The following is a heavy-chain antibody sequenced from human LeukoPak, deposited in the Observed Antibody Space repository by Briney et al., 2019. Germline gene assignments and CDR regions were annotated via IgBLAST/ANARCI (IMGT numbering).Heavy chain of an antibody. J-gene: IGHJ4*02. V-gene: IGHV3-9*01. CDR3: VRDNEHDADGPLDS. CDR1: GFSLDPYG. D-gene: IGHD1/OR15-1a*01. Sequence: GGSLRLSRAVSGFSLDPYGMHWVREAPRRGGVGGSDISRKSGYVLYRDSVRGRFTVSRENARNSLCVQMNRLRPEDTAFYYCVRDNEHDADGPLDSWGQGTLVTVSS. CDR2: ISRKSGYV.